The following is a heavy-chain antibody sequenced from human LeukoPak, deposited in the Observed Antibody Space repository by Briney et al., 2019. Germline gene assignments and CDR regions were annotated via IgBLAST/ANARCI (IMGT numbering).Heavy chain of an antibody. V-gene: IGHV3-11*04. CDR3: ASLGGDLDV. D-gene: IGHD3-10*01. CDR1: GFTFSDYY. J-gene: IGHJ6*04. Sequence: GGSLRLSCAASGFTFSDYYMSWIRQAPGKGLECISYITSGGSTIYYADPVKGRFTISRDNAKNSLYLQMNSLRAEDTAVYYCASLGGDLDVWGKGTTVTVSS. CDR2: ITSGGSTI.